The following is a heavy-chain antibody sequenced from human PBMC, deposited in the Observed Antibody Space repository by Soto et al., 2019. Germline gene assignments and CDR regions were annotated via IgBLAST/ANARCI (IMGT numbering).Heavy chain of an antibody. D-gene: IGHD3-22*01. CDR1: GFTFSSYA. CDR3: AREWGEYYDSSGYYYYYGMDV. CDR2: ISYDGSNK. V-gene: IGHV3-30-3*01. Sequence: GGSLRLSCAASGFTFSSYAMHWVRQAPGKGLEWVAVISYDGSNKYYADSVKGRFTISRDNSNNTLYLQMNSLRAEDTAVYYCAREWGEYYDSSGYYYYYGMDVWGQGTTVTVSS. J-gene: IGHJ6*02.